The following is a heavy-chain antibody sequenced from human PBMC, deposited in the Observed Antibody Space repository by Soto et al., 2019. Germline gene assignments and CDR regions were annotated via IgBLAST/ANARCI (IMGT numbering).Heavy chain of an antibody. J-gene: IGHJ4*02. V-gene: IGHV4-34*01. D-gene: IGHD1-26*01. CDR3: ARVGGVGATGY. Sequence: SETLSLTCAVYGGSFSGYYWSWIRQPPGKGLEWIGEINHSGSTNYNPSLKSRVTISVDTSKNQFSLKLSSVTAADTAVYYCARVGGVGATGYWGQGTLVTVSS. CDR2: INHSGST. CDR1: GGSFSGYY.